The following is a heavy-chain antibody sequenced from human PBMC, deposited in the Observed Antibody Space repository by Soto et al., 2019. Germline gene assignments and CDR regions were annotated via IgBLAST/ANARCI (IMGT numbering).Heavy chain of an antibody. D-gene: IGHD3-10*01. CDR1: GYSFSDYF. CDR2: INPKTAAT. CDR3: ARIKWGLNYYTGMDV. J-gene: IGHJ6*02. Sequence: QVQLVQSGAEVKKSGASVKVSCKPSGYSFSDYFIQWVRQAPGQGLEWVAWINPKTAATNYAKKFQGRVSLTWDTSSTTAYMELTRLRPDDTAVYYCARIKWGLNYYTGMDVWGQGTTVIVSS. V-gene: IGHV1-2*02.